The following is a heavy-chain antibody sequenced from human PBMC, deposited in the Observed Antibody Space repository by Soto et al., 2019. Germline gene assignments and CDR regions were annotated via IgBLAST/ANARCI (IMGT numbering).Heavy chain of an antibody. CDR2: ISSDGFTQ. CDR1: GFTFA. V-gene: IGHV3-30*15. CDR3: ARAPTSRFDY. Sequence: SLRLSCAASGFTFAMYWLRQAPGKGLEWVAVISSDGFTQYYADSVKGRVTISRDNSKNTLFLQMSGLRPEDTAVYFCARAPTSRFDYWGQGTQVTVSA. J-gene: IGHJ4*02.